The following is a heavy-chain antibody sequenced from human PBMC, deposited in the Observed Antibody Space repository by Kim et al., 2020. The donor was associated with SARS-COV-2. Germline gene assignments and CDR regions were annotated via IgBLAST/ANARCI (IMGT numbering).Heavy chain of an antibody. Sequence: SETLSLTCTVSGGSISSYYWSWIRQPPGKGLEWIGYIYYSGSTNYNPSLKSRVTISVDTSKNQFSLKLSSVTAADTAVYYCARFRPEVVRYFDLWGRGTLVTVSS. J-gene: IGHJ2*01. CDR2: IYYSGST. D-gene: IGHD2-15*01. CDR1: GGSISSYY. V-gene: IGHV4-59*01. CDR3: ARFRPEVVRYFDL.